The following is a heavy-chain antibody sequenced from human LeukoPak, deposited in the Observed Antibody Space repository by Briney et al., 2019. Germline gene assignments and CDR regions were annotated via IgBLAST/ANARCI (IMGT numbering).Heavy chain of an antibody. J-gene: IGHJ4*02. D-gene: IGHD2-21*02. CDR2: IYPGDSDT. CDR1: GYSFSTYW. CDR3: ARRRYGDYYFDY. V-gene: IGHV5-51*01. Sequence: GESLNISCKGSGYSFSTYWIGWVRHMPGKRLEWMGIIYPGDSDTRYSPSFQGQVTTSADKSISTAYLQWSSLKASDTAMYYCARRRYGDYYFDYWGQGTLVTVSS.